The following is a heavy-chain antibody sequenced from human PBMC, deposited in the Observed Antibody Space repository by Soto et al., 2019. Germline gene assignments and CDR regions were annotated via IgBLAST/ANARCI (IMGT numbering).Heavy chain of an antibody. CDR1: GYTFTGYY. V-gene: IGHV1-2*04. CDR2: INPNSGGT. J-gene: IGHJ4*02. D-gene: IGHD2-15*01. Sequence: QVQLVQSGAEVKKPGASVKVSCKASGYTFTGYYMHWVRQAPGQGLEWMGWINPNSGGTNYAQKFQGWVPMTRDTSISTACMELRRLRSDDTAVYYCARAGVCSGGSCYFDYWGQGTLVTVSS. CDR3: ARAGVCSGGSCYFDY.